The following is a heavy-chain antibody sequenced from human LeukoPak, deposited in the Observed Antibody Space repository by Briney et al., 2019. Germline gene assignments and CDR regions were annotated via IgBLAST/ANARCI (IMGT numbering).Heavy chain of an antibody. V-gene: IGHV4-59*08. Sequence: PSETLSLTCTVSGGSISSYYWSWIRQPPGKGLEWIGYIYYSGSTNYNPSLKSRVTISVDTSKNQFSLKLSSVTAADTAVYYCASARWDFDWLLLFDYWGQGTLVTVSS. CDR3: ASARWDFDWLLLFDY. CDR1: GGSISSYY. CDR2: IYYSGST. J-gene: IGHJ4*02. D-gene: IGHD3-9*01.